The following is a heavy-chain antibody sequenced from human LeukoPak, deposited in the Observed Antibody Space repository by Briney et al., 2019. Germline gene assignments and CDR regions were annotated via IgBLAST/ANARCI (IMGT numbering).Heavy chain of an antibody. CDR2: VSISSGTI. V-gene: IGHV3-48*04. D-gene: IGHD3-16*01. CDR1: GFTFSGHN. CDR3: ARAMSTFGGVRNYFDS. Sequence: GGSLRLSCAASGFTFSGHNMNWVRQAPGKGLEWISFVSISSGTIYYADSVNGRFRISRDNAKSPLDLEMNSLRAEDTAVYYCARAMSTFGGVRNYFDSWGQGTLVTVSS. J-gene: IGHJ4*02.